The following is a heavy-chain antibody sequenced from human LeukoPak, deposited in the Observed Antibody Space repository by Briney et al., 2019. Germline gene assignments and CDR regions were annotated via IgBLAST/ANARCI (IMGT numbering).Heavy chain of an antibody. J-gene: IGHJ4*02. Sequence: GGSLRLSCAASGFTFRTYWMHWVRQAPGKGLVWVSHIKSDGSATAYADSVKGRFTISRDNAKDALHLRMDNLRVEDTAVYYCARARWSSTGWFLGYWGQGTLVTVSS. CDR2: IKSDGSAT. V-gene: IGHV3-74*01. CDR1: GFTFRTYW. CDR3: ARARWSSTGWFLGY. D-gene: IGHD6-19*01.